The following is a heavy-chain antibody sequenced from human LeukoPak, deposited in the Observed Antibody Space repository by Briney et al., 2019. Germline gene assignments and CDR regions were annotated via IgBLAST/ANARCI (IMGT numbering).Heavy chain of an antibody. V-gene: IGHV3-66*01. CDR3: ARAVSGYYPTFDY. J-gene: IGHJ4*02. CDR2: IYSGGST. Sequence: GGSLRLSCAASGFTVSSNYMSWVRQAPGKGLEWVSVIYSGGSTYYADSVKGRFTISRDNSKNTLYLQMNSLRAEDTAVYYCARAVSGYYPTFDYWGQGTLVTVSS. CDR1: GFTVSSNY. D-gene: IGHD3-3*01.